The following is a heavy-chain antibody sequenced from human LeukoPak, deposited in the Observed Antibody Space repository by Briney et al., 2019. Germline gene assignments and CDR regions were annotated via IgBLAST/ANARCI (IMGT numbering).Heavy chain of an antibody. J-gene: IGHJ4*02. Sequence: PGGSLRLSGVASGFTFSSYWMHWVRQAPGKGLEWVSRISGDGSSTTYADSVKGRVTISRDNAKNTLYLQMRSLRAEDTAIYYCARELPFDYWGQGTLVSVSS. CDR1: GFTFSSYW. CDR2: ISGDGSST. V-gene: IGHV3-74*01. D-gene: IGHD1-7*01. CDR3: ARELPFDY.